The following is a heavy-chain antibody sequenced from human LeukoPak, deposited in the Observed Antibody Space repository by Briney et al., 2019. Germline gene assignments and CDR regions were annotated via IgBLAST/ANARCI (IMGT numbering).Heavy chain of an antibody. D-gene: IGHD3-10*01. CDR3: AKGEYYYGSGSYYNA. Sequence: GRPLRLSCAASGFTFDDYAMHWVRQAPGKGLEWVSGISWNSGSIGYADSVKGRFTISRDNAKNSLYLQMNSLRAEDTALYYCAKGEYYYGSGSYYNAWGQGTLVTVSS. V-gene: IGHV3-9*01. CDR1: GFTFDDYA. CDR2: ISWNSGSI. J-gene: IGHJ5*02.